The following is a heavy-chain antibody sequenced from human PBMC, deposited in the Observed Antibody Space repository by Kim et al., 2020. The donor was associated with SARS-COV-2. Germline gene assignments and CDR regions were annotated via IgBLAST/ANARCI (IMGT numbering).Heavy chain of an antibody. CDR3: ARDRPSYSSSWYPSFDY. V-gene: IGHV4-59*01. CDR1: GGSISSYY. J-gene: IGHJ4*02. D-gene: IGHD6-13*01. CDR2: IYYSGST. Sequence: SETLSLTCTVSGGSISSYYWSWIRQPPGKGLEWIGYIYYSGSTNYNPSLKSRVTISVDTSKNQFSLKLSSVTAADTAVYYCARDRPSYSSSWYPSFDYWGQGTLVTVSS.